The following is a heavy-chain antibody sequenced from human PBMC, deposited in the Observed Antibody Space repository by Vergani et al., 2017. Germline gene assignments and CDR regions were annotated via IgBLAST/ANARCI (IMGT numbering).Heavy chain of an antibody. CDR1: GDSISDKDQS. J-gene: IGHJ3*02. Sequence: QVQLHESGPGLVTPSQSVSITCSVSGDSISDKDQSLSWIRHSPGKGLEWIGYIYHSGVTYSNPSLQSRVTISVDRAKNQFSLRLNSVTAADTATYFCARTHCTSMTCPGAFDIWGPGTLVTVSS. V-gene: IGHV4-31*03. D-gene: IGHD2-2*01. CDR2: IYHSGVT. CDR3: ARTHCTSMTCPGAFDI.